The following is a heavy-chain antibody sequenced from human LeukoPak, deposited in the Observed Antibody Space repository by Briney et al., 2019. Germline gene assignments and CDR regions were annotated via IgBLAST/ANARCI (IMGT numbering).Heavy chain of an antibody. CDR1: GFTFSSYS. J-gene: IGHJ6*02. V-gene: IGHV3-21*01. D-gene: IGHD2-15*01. Sequence: PGGSLRLSCAASGFTFSSYSMNWVRQAPGKGLEWVSSISSSSSYIYYADSVKDRFTISRDNAKNSLYLQMNSLRAEDTAVYYCARDRTLKGYCSGGSCSYYYYYGMDVWGQGTTVTVSS. CDR3: ARDRTLKGYCSGGSCSYYYYYGMDV. CDR2: ISSSSSYI.